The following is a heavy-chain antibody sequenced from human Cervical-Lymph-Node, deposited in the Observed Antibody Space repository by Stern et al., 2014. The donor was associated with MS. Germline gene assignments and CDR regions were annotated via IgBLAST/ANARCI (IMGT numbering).Heavy chain of an antibody. CDR1: GG. Sequence: VHLVESGADVKKPGSSVRVSCKASGGISWLRQAPGQGLVGMGGTTPVEGKGTEIYAKTFQGRLTIIPDKSTNTTYRNRSSLRFTATAVYYCAGGAGDNWFDPWGQGTLVSVSS. J-gene: IGHJ5*02. CDR2: TTPVEGKGTE. V-gene: IGHV1-69*06. D-gene: IGHD3-10*01. CDR3: AGGAGDNWFDP.